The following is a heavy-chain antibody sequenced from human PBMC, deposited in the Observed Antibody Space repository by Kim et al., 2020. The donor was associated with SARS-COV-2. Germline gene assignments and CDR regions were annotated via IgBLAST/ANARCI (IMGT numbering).Heavy chain of an antibody. J-gene: IGHJ6*02. V-gene: IGHV4-34*01. CDR3: ASRSTLFYYYYGMDV. Sequence: PSPKSRVTISVDTSKNQFSLKLSSVTAADTAVYYCASRSTLFYYYYGMDVWGQGTTVTVSS. D-gene: IGHD2-2*01.